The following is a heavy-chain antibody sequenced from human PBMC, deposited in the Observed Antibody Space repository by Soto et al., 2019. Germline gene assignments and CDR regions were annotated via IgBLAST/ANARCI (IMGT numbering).Heavy chain of an antibody. D-gene: IGHD6-13*01. CDR1: GYTLTELS. Sequence: ASVKVSCKVSGYTLTELSMHWVRQAPGKGLEWMGGFDPEDGETIYAQKFQGRVTMTEDTSTDTAYMELSSLRSEDTAVYYCAAYSSSWVEGWFDPWGQGTLVTVSS. CDR2: FDPEDGET. V-gene: IGHV1-24*01. J-gene: IGHJ5*02. CDR3: AAYSSSWVEGWFDP.